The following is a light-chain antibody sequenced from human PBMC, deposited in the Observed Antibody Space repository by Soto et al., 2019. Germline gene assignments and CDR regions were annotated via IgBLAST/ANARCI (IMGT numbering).Light chain of an antibody. CDR2: EGS. CDR1: SSDVGSYNL. J-gene: IGLJ3*02. CDR3: QSYDNSLSGSWV. Sequence: QSALTQPASVSGSPGQSITISCTGTSSDVGSYNLVSWYQQHPGKAPKLRIYEGSKRPSGVSNRFSGSKSGNTASLTISGLQAEDEADYYCQSYDNSLSGSWVFGGGIKVTVL. V-gene: IGLV2-23*01.